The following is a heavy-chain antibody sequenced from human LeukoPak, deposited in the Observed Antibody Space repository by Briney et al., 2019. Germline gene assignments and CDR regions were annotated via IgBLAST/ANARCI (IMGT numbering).Heavy chain of an antibody. CDR2: IYYSGST. D-gene: IGHD3-16*01. V-gene: IGHV4-59*01. J-gene: IGHJ4*02. CDR1: GGSISSYY. Sequence: SETLSLTCSVSGGSISSYYWSWIRQPPGKGLEWIGYIYYSGSTNYNPSLKSRVTISVDTSKNQFSLKLSSVTAADTAVYYCAARGRGSPDYWGQGTLVTVSS. CDR3: AARGRGSPDY.